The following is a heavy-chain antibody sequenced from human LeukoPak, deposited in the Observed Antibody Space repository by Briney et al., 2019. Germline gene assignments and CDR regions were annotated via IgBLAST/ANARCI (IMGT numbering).Heavy chain of an antibody. D-gene: IGHD6-19*01. CDR3: ARIYASGGGFDY. CDR1: GFTFSSYG. CDR2: INSDGSST. J-gene: IGHJ4*02. Sequence: GGSLRLSCAASGFTFSSYGMHWVRQAPGKGLVWVSRINSDGSSTTYADSVKGRFTISRDDAKNTLYLQMNSLRAEDTAVYYCARIYASGGGFDYWGQGTLVTVSS. V-gene: IGHV3-74*01.